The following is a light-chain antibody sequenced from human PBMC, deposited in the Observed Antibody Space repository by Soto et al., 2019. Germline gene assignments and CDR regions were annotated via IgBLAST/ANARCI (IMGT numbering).Light chain of an antibody. J-gene: IGLJ2*01. CDR2: EVS. CDR3: CSYAGSTTYVV. CDR1: SLDVGRYNL. V-gene: IGLV2-23*02. Sequence: QSALTQPASVSGSPGQSITISCTGTSLDVGRYNLVSWYQQHPGKAPKLIIYEVSKWPSGVSNRFSGSKSGNTAALTISGLQAEDEADYYCCSYAGSTTYVVFGGVTKVTVL.